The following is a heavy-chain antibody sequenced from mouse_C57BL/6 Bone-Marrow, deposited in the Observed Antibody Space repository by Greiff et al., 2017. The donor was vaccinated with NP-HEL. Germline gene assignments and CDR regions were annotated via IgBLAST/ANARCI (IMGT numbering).Heavy chain of an antibody. CDR2: IHPNSGST. CDR1: GYTFTSYW. Sequence: VQLQQPGAELVKPGASVKLSCKASGYTFTSYWMHWVKQRPGQGLEWIGMIHPNSGSTNYNEKFKSKATLTVDKSSSTAYMQLSSLTSEDSAVYYCARLGLRREGGYFDVWGTGTTVTVSS. CDR3: ARLGLRREGGYFDV. V-gene: IGHV1-64*01. D-gene: IGHD2-4*01. J-gene: IGHJ1*03.